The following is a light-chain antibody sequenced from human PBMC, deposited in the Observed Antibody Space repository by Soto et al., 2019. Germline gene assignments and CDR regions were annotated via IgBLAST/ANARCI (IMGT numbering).Light chain of an antibody. V-gene: IGKV1-5*03. CDR2: KAS. Sequence: DIQMTQSPSTLSGSVGDRVTITCRASQTISGGLAWYQQKPGKAPKLLIYKASTLKNGVPSRFSGSGSGTEFTLTISSLQPDDFATYYCQHYNSYSEAFGQGTKVELK. CDR3: QHYNSYSEA. J-gene: IGKJ1*01. CDR1: QTISGG.